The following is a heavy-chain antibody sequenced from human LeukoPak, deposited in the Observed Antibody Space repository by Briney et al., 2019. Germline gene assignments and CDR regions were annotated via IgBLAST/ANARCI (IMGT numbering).Heavy chain of an antibody. CDR2: INHSGST. Sequence: SQTLSLTCAVSGGSIGSGGYYWSWIRQPPGKGLEWIGEINHSGSTNYNPSLKSRVTISVDTSKNQFSLKLSSVTAADTAVYYCARGMGSYYDSSGYYYLVYAFDIWGQGTMVTVSS. V-gene: IGHV4-30-2*01. J-gene: IGHJ3*02. CDR1: GGSIGSGGYY. CDR3: ARGMGSYYDSSGYYYLVYAFDI. D-gene: IGHD3-22*01.